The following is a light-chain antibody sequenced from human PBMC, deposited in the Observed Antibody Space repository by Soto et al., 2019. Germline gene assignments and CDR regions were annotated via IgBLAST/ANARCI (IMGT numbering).Light chain of an antibody. CDR3: SSYAGSSTYV. CDR2: EVN. Sequence: QSALTQPPSASGSPGQSVAISCTGTSSDVGGYNYVSWYQQRPGKAPKLMIYEVNKRPSGVPDRFSGSKSGNTASLTVSGLQAEDEADYYCSSYAGSSTYVFGTGTKVTV. CDR1: SSDVGGYNY. J-gene: IGLJ1*01. V-gene: IGLV2-8*01.